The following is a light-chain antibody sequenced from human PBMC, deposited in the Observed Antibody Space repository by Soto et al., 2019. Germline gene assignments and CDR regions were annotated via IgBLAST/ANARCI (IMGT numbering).Light chain of an antibody. Sequence: QSALTQPASVSGSPGQSITISCTGTSSDVGGYNYVSWYQQHPGKAPKLMIYDVSNRPSGVSNRFSGSKSGNMASLTISGLQAEDEADYYCSSYRSSSTPDVLGTGTKLTVL. J-gene: IGLJ1*01. CDR1: SSDVGGYNY. CDR2: DVS. V-gene: IGLV2-14*01. CDR3: SSYRSSSTPDV.